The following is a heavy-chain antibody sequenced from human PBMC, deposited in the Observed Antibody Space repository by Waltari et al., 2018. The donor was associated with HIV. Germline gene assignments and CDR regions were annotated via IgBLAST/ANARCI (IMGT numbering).Heavy chain of an antibody. V-gene: IGHV4-39*01. CDR3: ARQGWQQPFDY. Sequence: QLQLQESGPGLVKPSETLSLTCTVSGGSISSSSYYWGWIRQPPGKGLEWIGSIYYSGSTYYNPSLKSRVTISVDTSKNQFSLKLSSVTAADTAVYYCARQGWQQPFDYWGQGTLVTVSS. CDR2: IYYSGST. CDR1: GGSISSSSYY. D-gene: IGHD6-13*01. J-gene: IGHJ4*02.